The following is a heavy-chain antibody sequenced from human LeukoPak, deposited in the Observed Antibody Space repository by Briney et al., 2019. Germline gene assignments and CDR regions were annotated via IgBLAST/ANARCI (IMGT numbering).Heavy chain of an antibody. Sequence: PGGSLRLSCTASGFTFSSYAMSWVRQAPGKGLDWVSAITGSGANAYYADSVKGRFTISRDNFKNTLYLQMNSLRAEDTALYYCAKSQRTTMVYAILDYWGQGTLVTVSS. J-gene: IGHJ4*02. CDR2: ITGSGANA. D-gene: IGHD2-8*01. CDR3: AKSQRTTMVYAILDY. CDR1: GFTFSSYA. V-gene: IGHV3-23*01.